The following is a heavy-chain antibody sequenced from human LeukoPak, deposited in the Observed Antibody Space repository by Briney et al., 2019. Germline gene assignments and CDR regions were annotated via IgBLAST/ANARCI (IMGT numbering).Heavy chain of an antibody. D-gene: IGHD3-16*02. J-gene: IGHJ4*02. CDR3: ARDGGGYDYVWGSYRYMDY. V-gene: IGHV1-69*05. CDR1: GGTFSSYA. Sequence: SVKVSCKASGGTFSSYAISWVRQAPGQGLEWMGGIIPIFGTANYAQKFQGRVTITTDESTSTAYMELSSLRSEDTAVYYCARDGGGYDYVWGSYRYMDYWGQGTLVTVSS. CDR2: IIPIFGTA.